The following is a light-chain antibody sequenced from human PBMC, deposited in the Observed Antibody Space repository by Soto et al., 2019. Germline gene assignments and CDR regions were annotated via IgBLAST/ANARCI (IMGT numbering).Light chain of an antibody. CDR3: SSYISSSTYV. V-gene: IGLV2-18*02. CDR2: EVN. CDR1: SSDVGSYNR. J-gene: IGLJ1*01. Sequence: QSALTQPPSVSGSPGQSVAISCTGTSSDVGSYNRVAWYQQAPGTAPKLMISEVNNRPSGVPDRFSGSKSGNTASLTISGLQAEDEADYYCSSYISSSTYVFGTGTKLTVL.